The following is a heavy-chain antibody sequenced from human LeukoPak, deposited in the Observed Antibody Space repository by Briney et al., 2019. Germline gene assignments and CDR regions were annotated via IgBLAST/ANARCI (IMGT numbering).Heavy chain of an antibody. D-gene: IGHD4-17*01. CDR3: ARGFDDYGDYLFDY. CDR1: GFTFSSYS. Sequence: PGGSLRLSCAASGFTFSSYSMNWVRQAPGKGLEWVSSISSSSRYIYYADSVKGRFTISRDNSKNTLYLQMNSLRAEDTAVYYCARGFDDYGDYLFDYWGQGTLVTVSS. V-gene: IGHV3-21*01. J-gene: IGHJ4*02. CDR2: ISSSSRYI.